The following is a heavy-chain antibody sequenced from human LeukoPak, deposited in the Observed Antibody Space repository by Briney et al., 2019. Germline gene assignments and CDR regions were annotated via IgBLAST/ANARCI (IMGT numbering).Heavy chain of an antibody. V-gene: IGHV3-21*01. D-gene: IGHD3-3*01. CDR3: ARDGGITVFGVVIPSLDY. J-gene: IGHJ4*02. CDR1: GFTFSSYS. Sequence: GGSLRLSCAASGFTFSSYSMNWVRQAPGKGLEWVSSISSSSSYIYYADSVKGRFTIPRDNAKNSLYLQMNSLRAEDTAVYYCARDGGITVFGVVIPSLDYWGQGTLVTVSS. CDR2: ISSSSSYI.